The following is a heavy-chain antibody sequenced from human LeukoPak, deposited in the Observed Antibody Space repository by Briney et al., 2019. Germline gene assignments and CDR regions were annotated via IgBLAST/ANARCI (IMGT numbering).Heavy chain of an antibody. J-gene: IGHJ4*02. Sequence: GGSLRLSCAASGFTFSSYWMSWVRQAPGKGLEGVANIKQDGSEKYYVDSVKGRFTISRDNAKNSLYLQMNSLRAEDTAVYYCARNWGTYYYDSSGYCASWGQGTLVTVSS. D-gene: IGHD3-22*01. CDR2: IKQDGSEK. CDR1: GFTFSSYW. V-gene: IGHV3-7*01. CDR3: ARNWGTYYYDSSGYCAS.